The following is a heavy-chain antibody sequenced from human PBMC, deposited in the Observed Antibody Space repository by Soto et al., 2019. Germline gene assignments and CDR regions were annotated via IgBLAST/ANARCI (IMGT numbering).Heavy chain of an antibody. Sequence: PSETLSLTCSFSGDSVTSHYLTWIRQPPEKGLEWIGYIYYSGSTYYNPSLKSRVTISVDTSKNQFSLKLSSVTAADTAVYYCARGSITGTTPSDYWGQGTLVTVSS. CDR3: ARGSITGTTPSDY. CDR1: GDSVTSHY. J-gene: IGHJ4*02. V-gene: IGHV4-59*08. CDR2: IYYSGST. D-gene: IGHD1-20*01.